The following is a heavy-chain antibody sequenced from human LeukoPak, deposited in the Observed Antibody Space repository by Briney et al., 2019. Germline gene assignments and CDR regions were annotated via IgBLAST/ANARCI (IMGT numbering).Heavy chain of an antibody. Sequence: GGSLRLSCAASGFTVSSNYMSWVRQAPGKGLEWVSVIYSGGSTYYVDSVKGRFTISRDNSKNTLYLQMNSLRAEDTTVYYCARSIVATINAWGQGTLVTVSS. V-gene: IGHV3-66*02. CDR2: IYSGGST. J-gene: IGHJ5*02. CDR1: GFTVSSNY. CDR3: ARSIVATINA. D-gene: IGHD5-12*01.